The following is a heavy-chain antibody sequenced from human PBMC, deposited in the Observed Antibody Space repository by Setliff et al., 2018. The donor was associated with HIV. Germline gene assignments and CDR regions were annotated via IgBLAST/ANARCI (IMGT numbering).Heavy chain of an antibody. D-gene: IGHD1-1*01. CDR1: GFTFRTVA. V-gene: IGHV3-30*01. CDR2: SSYDGSRV. J-gene: IGHJ4*02. CDR3: ASARIPTGGTSTSLDF. Sequence: GGSLRLSCVASGFTFRTVAMHWGRQAPGKGLEWGSVSSYDGSRVTYADSVKGRFTISRDDSKNTVFLQLDTLRREDTAVYYCASARIPTGGTSTSLDFWGQGALVTVSS.